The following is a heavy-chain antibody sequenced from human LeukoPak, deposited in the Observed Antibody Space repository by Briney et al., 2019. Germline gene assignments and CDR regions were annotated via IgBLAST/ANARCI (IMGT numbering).Heavy chain of an antibody. V-gene: IGHV4-59*08. D-gene: IGHD2-2*01. Sequence: SETLSLTCTVSGGSISSSYWSWIRQSPGKGLEWMGYFYDSVSTKYNPSLKRRVTISTDTSKNQLSLKLKSVTAADTAVYYCARHGAFFTRGFCSSANCYVDGLHTWGQGIMVSVST. CDR3: ARHGAFFTRGFCSSANCYVDGLHT. CDR2: FYDSVST. J-gene: IGHJ3*01. CDR1: GGSISSSY.